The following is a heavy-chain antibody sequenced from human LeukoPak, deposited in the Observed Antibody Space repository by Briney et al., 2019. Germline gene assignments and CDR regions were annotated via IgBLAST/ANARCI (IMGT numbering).Heavy chain of an antibody. J-gene: IGHJ5*02. CDR3: ARDSQLTSDWSLNWFDP. Sequence: GGSLRLSCAASGFTFSSYWMHWVRQAPGKGLVWLSRIGSDGSSTNYADAVKGRFTISRDNAKNTLYLQMNSLRAEDTAVYFCARDSQLTSDWSLNWFDPWGQGTLVTVSS. D-gene: IGHD6-19*01. V-gene: IGHV3-74*01. CDR1: GFTFSSYW. CDR2: IGSDGSST.